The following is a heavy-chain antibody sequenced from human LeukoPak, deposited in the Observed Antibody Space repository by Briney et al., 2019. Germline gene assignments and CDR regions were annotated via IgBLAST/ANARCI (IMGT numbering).Heavy chain of an antibody. Sequence: GGSLRLSCAASRFTFSSYAMSWVRQAPGKGLEWVSSISGGGGGTYYADSVKGRFTISRDNSKNTLSLQMNSLRAEDTAVYYCAKNLDSAVYWGQGTLVTVSS. CDR3: AKNLDSAVY. CDR1: RFTFSSYA. J-gene: IGHJ4*02. CDR2: ISGGGGGT. V-gene: IGHV3-23*01. D-gene: IGHD2-21*01.